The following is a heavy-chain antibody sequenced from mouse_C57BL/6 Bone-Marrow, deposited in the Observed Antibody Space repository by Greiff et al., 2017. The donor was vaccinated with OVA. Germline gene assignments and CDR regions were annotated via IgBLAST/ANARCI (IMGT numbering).Heavy chain of an antibody. CDR1: GFTFSSYA. D-gene: IGHD4-1*01. V-gene: IGHV5-4*03. CDR3: ASPNWDRVDWFDY. Sequence: DVKLVESGGGLVKPGGSLKLSCAASGFTFSSYAMSWVRQTPEKGLEWVATISDGGSYTYYPDNVKGRFTISSDNAKNNLYLQMSHLKSEDTDMYYCASPNWDRVDWFDYWGQGTGVTVSA. J-gene: IGHJ3*01. CDR2: ISDGGSYT.